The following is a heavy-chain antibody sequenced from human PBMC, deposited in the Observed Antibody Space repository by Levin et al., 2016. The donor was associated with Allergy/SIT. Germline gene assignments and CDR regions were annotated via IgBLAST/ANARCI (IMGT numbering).Heavy chain of an antibody. Sequence: SVKVSCKASGGTFSSYAISWVRQAPGQGLEWMGGIIPIFGTANYAQKFQGRVTITADKSTSTAYMELSSLRSEDTAVYYCARDNIVVVPAAIDVGWYYYGMDVWGQGTTVTVSS. CDR2: IIPIFGTA. J-gene: IGHJ6*02. V-gene: IGHV1-69*06. D-gene: IGHD2-2*01. CDR1: GGTFSSYA. CDR3: ARDNIVVVPAAIDVGWYYYGMDV.